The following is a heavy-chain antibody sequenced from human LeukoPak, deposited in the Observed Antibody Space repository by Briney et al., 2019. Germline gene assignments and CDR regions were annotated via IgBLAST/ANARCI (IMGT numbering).Heavy chain of an antibody. J-gene: IGHJ6*04. D-gene: IGHD2-2*01. V-gene: IGHV3-15*01. Sequence: GGALRLSCAASGFTFSNAWMSWVRQAPGKGLEWVVRIKSKTDGGTTDYAAPVKGRFTISRDDSKNTLYLQMNSLKTEDTAVYYCTTDRLIVVVPAALYGMDVWGKGTTVTVSS. CDR3: TTDRLIVVVPAALYGMDV. CDR2: IKSKTDGGTT. CDR1: GFTFSNAW.